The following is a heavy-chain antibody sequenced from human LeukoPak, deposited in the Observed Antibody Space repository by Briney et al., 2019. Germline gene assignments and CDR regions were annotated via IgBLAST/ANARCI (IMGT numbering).Heavy chain of an antibody. D-gene: IGHD3-16*02. CDR1: GGSISSSSYY. J-gene: IGHJ4*02. V-gene: IGHV4-39*01. Sequence: SETLSLTCTVSGGSISSSSYYWGWTRQPPGKGLEWIGSIYYSGSTYYNPSLKSRVTISVDTSKNQFSLKLSSVTAADTAVYYCARRVEFGGVIVVDYWGQGTLVTVPS. CDR2: IYYSGST. CDR3: ARRVEFGGVIVVDY.